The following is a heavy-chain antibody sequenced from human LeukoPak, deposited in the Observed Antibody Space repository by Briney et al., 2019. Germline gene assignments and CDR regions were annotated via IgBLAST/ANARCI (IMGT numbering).Heavy chain of an antibody. V-gene: IGHV3-13*01. CDR3: ARAAYSSTWYSRYFDL. CDR1: GFTFSSYD. CDR2: IGTAGEI. D-gene: IGHD6-13*01. J-gene: IGHJ2*01. Sequence: GGSLRLSCAASGFTFSSYDIHWVRQATGKGLEWVSGIGTAGEIYYPGSVKGRFTISRENAKNSLYLQMTSLRAGDTAVYYCARAAYSSTWYSRYFDLWGRGTLVTVSS.